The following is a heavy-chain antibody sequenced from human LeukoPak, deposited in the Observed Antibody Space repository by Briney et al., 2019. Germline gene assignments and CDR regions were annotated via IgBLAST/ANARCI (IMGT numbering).Heavy chain of an antibody. D-gene: IGHD4-17*01. J-gene: IGHJ4*02. CDR3: ARWDYGDYNFDY. V-gene: IGHV1-18*04. CDR2: ISAYNGNT. Sequence: ASVKVSCKASGYTFTGYYMHWVRQAPGQGLEWMGWISAYNGNTNYAQKLQGRVTMTTDTSTSTAYMELRSLRSDDTAVYYCARWDYGDYNFDYWGQGTLVTVSS. CDR1: GYTFTGYY.